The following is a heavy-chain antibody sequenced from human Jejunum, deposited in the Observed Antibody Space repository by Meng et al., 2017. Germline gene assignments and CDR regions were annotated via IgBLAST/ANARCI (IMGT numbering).Heavy chain of an antibody. CDR3: TDNMYY. CDR1: GFTFSNNW. D-gene: IGHD2/OR15-2a*01. V-gene: IGHV3-7*01. J-gene: IGHJ4*02. CDR2: IKKDGSDK. Sequence: GESLKIPCAASGFTFSNNWMRWVRQAPGKGLEWVANIKKDGSDKYYVDSVKGRFTISRDNAKNSRYLQMDSLRADDTAVYYCTDNMYYWGQGTLVTVSS.